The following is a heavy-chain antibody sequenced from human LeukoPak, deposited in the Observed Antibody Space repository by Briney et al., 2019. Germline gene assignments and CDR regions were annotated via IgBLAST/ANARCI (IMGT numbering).Heavy chain of an antibody. CDR3: ARASGYEPNKHDY. CDR1: GFTFSSYG. J-gene: IGHJ4*02. CDR2: IRYDGSNK. V-gene: IGHV3-30*02. Sequence: GGSLRLSCAASGFTFSSYGMHWVRQAPGKGLEWVAFIRYDGSNKYYADSVKGRFTISRDNSKNTLYLQMNSLRAEDTAVYYCARASGYEPNKHDYWGQGTLVTVSS. D-gene: IGHD5-12*01.